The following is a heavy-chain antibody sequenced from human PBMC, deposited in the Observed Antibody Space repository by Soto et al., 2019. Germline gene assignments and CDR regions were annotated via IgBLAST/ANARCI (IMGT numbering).Heavy chain of an antibody. J-gene: IGHJ6*02. CDR2: ISSTAGKTS. CDR1: GFTFNTYP. CDR3: AKGVWSFHNGMEV. Sequence: EVKLLQSGGGVVPPGGSLRLSCATSGFTFNTYPMTWVRQAPGKGLEWVSSISSTAGKTSSYADSVKGRFAIPRDFSDKTVYLKMDNLRVDDTAVNSGAKGVWSFHNGMEVGGQGTPVTVSS. D-gene: IGHD3-16*01. V-gene: IGHV3-23*01.